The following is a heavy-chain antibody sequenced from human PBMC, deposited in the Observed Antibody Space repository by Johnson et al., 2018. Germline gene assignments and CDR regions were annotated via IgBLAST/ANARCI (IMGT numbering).Heavy chain of an antibody. Sequence: QVQLVESGGGVVQPGRSLRLSCAASGFSFYKYGMHWVRQAPGKGLEWVAVISYDGSNKYYADSVKGRFTISRDNSKNTRYLQMNSLRAEGTAVYYCAKGQYCTNGVCYPYYYYGMDVWGQGTTVTVSS. CDR3: AKGQYCTNGVCYPYYYYGMDV. CDR2: ISYDGSNK. J-gene: IGHJ6*02. V-gene: IGHV3-30*18. D-gene: IGHD2-8*01. CDR1: GFSFYKYG.